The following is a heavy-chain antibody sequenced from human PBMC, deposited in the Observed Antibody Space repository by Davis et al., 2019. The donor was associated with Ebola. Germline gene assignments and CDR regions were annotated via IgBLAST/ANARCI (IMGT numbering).Heavy chain of an antibody. CDR2: INPSGGST. J-gene: IGHJ6*02. Sequence: AASVKVSCKASGYTFTSYYMHWVRQAPGQGLEWMGIINPSGGSTSYAQKFQGRVTMTRDTSTSTVYMELSSLRSEATAVYYCARVYGSGSYFYYYYGMDVWGQGTTVTVSS. D-gene: IGHD3-10*01. V-gene: IGHV1-46*01. CDR3: ARVYGSGSYFYYYYGMDV. CDR1: GYTFTSYY.